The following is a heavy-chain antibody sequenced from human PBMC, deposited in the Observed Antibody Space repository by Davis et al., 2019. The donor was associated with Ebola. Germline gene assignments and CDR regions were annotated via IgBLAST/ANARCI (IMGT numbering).Heavy chain of an antibody. D-gene: IGHD3-10*01. CDR2: INAGNGNT. V-gene: IGHV1-3*01. J-gene: IGHJ6*02. CDR3: ARALLWFGELSRYGMDV. Sequence: ASVKVSCKASGYTFTSYAMHWVRQAPGQRLEWMGWINAGNGNTKYSQKFQGRVTITRDTSASTAYMELSSLRSEDTAVYYCARALLWFGELSRYGMDVWGQGTTVTVSS. CDR1: GYTFTSYA.